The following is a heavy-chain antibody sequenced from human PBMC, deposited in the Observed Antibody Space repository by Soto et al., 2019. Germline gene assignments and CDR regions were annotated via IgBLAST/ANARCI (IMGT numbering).Heavy chain of an antibody. V-gene: IGHV3-30*18. Sequence: GGSLRLSCAASGFTFSSYGMHWVRQAPGKGLEWVAVISYDGSNKYYADSVKGRFTISRDNSKNTLYLQMNSLRAEDTAVYYCAKALTMVRGVPTPFDYWGQGTLVTVSS. D-gene: IGHD3-10*01. CDR1: GFTFSSYG. J-gene: IGHJ4*02. CDR3: AKALTMVRGVPTPFDY. CDR2: ISYDGSNK.